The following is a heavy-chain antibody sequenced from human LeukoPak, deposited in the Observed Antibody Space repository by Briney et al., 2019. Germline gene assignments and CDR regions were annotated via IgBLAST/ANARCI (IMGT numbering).Heavy chain of an antibody. J-gene: IGHJ4*02. CDR2: INQDGSEK. V-gene: IGHV3-7*05. CDR3: AVYCSGGSCFRN. D-gene: IGHD2-15*01. CDR1: GFTFSSYG. Sequence: GGSLRLSCAASGFTFSSYGMSWVRQAPGKGLEWVANINQDGSEKYYVDSVKGRFTISRDNAKNSVYLQMNSLRADDTAVYYCAVYCSGGSCFRNWGQGTLVTVSS.